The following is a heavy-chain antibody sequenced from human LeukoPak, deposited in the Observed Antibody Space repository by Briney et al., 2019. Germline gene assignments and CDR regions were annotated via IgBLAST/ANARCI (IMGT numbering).Heavy chain of an antibody. Sequence: SETLSLTCTVSGGSISSYYWSWIRQPPGKGLEWIGYIYYSGSTNYNPSLKSRVTISVDTSKNQFSLKLSSVTAADTAVYYCARAPYCGGDCYFYFDYWGQGNLVTVSS. J-gene: IGHJ4*02. V-gene: IGHV4-59*01. D-gene: IGHD2-21*02. CDR1: GGSISSYY. CDR2: IYYSGST. CDR3: ARAPYCGGDCYFYFDY.